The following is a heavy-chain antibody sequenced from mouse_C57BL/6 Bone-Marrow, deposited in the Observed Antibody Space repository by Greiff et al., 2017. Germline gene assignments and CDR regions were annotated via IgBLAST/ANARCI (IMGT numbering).Heavy chain of an antibody. V-gene: IGHV1-69*01. Sequence: QVQLQQPGAELVMPGASVKLSCKASGYTFTSYWMHWVKQRPGQGLEWIGEIDPSDSYTNYNQKFKGKSTLTVDKSSSTAYMQLSSLTSEDSVVFYCARSLYYDVSSWYFDVWGTETTGTASS. CDR1: GYTFTSYW. CDR3: ARSLYYDVSSWYFDV. CDR2: IDPSDSYT. J-gene: IGHJ1*03. D-gene: IGHD1-1*01.